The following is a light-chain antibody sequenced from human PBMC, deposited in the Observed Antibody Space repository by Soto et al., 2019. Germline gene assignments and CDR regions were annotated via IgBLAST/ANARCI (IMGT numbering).Light chain of an antibody. CDR3: QVWDISSDHWV. CDR1: NIGSKS. V-gene: IGLV3-21*02. CDR2: EDS. J-gene: IGLJ3*02. Sequence: SYELTQPPSVSVAPGQTARISCGGNNIGSKSVHWYQQKPGQAPVLVVYEDSDRPSGIPERFSGSNSGITATLTISRVEAGDEADYYCQVWDISSDHWVFGGGTKLTVL.